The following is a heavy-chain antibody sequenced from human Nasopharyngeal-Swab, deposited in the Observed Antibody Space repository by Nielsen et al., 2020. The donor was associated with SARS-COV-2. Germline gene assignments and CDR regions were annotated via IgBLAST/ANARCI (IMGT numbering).Heavy chain of an antibody. CDR2: IYTSGST. D-gene: IGHD2-15*01. CDR1: GGSISSYY. J-gene: IGHJ4*02. Sequence: SETLSLTCTVSGGSISSYYWSWIRQPAEKGLEWIGRIYTSGSTNYNPSLKSRVTMSVDTSKNQFSLKLSSVTAADTAVYYCARDRVVVAATWFDYWGQGTLVTVSS. CDR3: ARDRVVVAATWFDY. V-gene: IGHV4-4*07.